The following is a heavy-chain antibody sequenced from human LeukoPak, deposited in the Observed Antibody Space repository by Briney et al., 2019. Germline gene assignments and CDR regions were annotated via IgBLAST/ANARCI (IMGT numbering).Heavy chain of an antibody. CDR3: VRAWYSRYESDY. J-gene: IGHJ4*02. V-gene: IGHV3-20*03. CDR2: INWNGGST. D-gene: IGHD5-12*01. CDR1: GLTFDNYG. Sequence: GGSLRLYFAASGLTFDNYGMSWVRQAPGKGLEWVSGINWNGGSTGYADSVKGRFTISRANAKNSLYLQKNKLRAEDTDLCFCVRAWYSRYESDYWGQGTLVTVSA.